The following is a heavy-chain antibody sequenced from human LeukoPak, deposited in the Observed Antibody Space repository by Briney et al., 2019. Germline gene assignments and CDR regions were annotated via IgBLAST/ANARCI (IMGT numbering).Heavy chain of an antibody. CDR3: AKVARRVPGTTP. CDR2: ITGSGGNT. Sequence: GGPLRLSCAASGFTFSSYAMSWVRQTPGKGLEWVSGITGSGGNTNYAESERGRFTISRDDSKNTLYLQMNSLRAEDTAVYYCAKVARRVPGTTPYGQGTLVTVSS. CDR1: GFTFSSYA. V-gene: IGHV3-23*01. D-gene: IGHD1-7*01. J-gene: IGHJ5*02.